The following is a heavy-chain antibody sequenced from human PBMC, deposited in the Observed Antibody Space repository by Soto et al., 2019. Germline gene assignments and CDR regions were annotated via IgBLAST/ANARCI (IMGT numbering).Heavy chain of an antibody. CDR3: AKDALITMIVVALNAFDI. CDR1: GVTVCSNY. Sequence: HHGGSLRLCCAASGVTVCSNYMSWVRQAPGKGLEWVSVICSGGSTYYADSVKGRFTISRHNSKNTLYLQMNSLRAEDTAVYYCAKDALITMIVVALNAFDIWGQGTMVTVSS. D-gene: IGHD3-22*01. CDR2: ICSGGST. J-gene: IGHJ3*02. V-gene: IGHV3-53*01.